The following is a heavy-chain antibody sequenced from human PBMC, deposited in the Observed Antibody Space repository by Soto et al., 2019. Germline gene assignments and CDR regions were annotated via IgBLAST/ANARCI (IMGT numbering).Heavy chain of an antibody. V-gene: IGHV2-5*01. Sequence: SGPTLVNPTKTLTLPCTFSGFSLTTAGWAVAGARQSPGKAPEWVAVIFWYDDKRFNPSLSSRLTITKDTSKNQVFLTLPLVEPVDTATYFCTHRSCDRSSCCVDSWGQGTMIPVSS. J-gene: IGHJ5*01. D-gene: IGHD2-15*01. CDR2: IFWYDDK. CDR1: GFSLTTAGWA. CDR3: THRSCDRSSCCVDS.